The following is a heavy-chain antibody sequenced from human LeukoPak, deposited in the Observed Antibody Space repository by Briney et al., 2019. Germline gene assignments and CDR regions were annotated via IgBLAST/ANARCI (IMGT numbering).Heavy chain of an antibody. CDR3: VSFYETY. CDR2: INSDGSWT. Sequence: PPGGSLRLSCAASGNYWMHWVRQAHGKGLVWVSHINSDGSWTGYADSVKDRFTISKDNAKNMVYLHMNSLRVDDTAVYYCVSFYETYWGRGTLVTVSS. CDR1: GNYW. J-gene: IGHJ4*02. D-gene: IGHD2-2*01. V-gene: IGHV3-74*01.